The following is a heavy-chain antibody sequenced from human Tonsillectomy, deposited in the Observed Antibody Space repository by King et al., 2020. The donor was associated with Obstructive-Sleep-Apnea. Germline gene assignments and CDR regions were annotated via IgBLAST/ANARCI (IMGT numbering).Heavy chain of an antibody. CDR1: GFIFDSYD. D-gene: IGHD3-10*01. J-gene: IGHJ4*02. Sequence: DVQLVESGGGLVQPGGSLRLSCAASGFIFDSYDMSWVRQAPGKGLEWVAHITSSSYFIYYGASVKGRFTISRDNAKNSLYLQMNSLRAEDTAVYYCASDHPGDRGLDHWGQGTLVTVSS. V-gene: IGHV3-48*01. CDR3: ASDHPGDRGLDH. CDR2: ITSSSYFI.